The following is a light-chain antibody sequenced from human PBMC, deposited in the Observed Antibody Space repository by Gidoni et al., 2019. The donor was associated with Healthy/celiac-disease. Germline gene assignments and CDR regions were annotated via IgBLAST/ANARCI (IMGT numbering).Light chain of an antibody. J-gene: IGLJ1*01. V-gene: IGLV1-40*01. Sequence: QSVLTQPPSVSGAPGQRVTIPCTGSSSNIGAGYDLHWYQQLPGTAPKLLIYGNSNRPSGVPDRFSGSKSGTSASLAITGLQAEDEADYYCQSYDSSLSGSAYVFGTGTKVTVL. CDR3: QSYDSSLSGSAYV. CDR1: SSNIGAGYD. CDR2: GNS.